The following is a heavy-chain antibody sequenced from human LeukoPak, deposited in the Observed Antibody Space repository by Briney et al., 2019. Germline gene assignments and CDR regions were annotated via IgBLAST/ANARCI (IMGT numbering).Heavy chain of an antibody. V-gene: IGHV4-39*07. J-gene: IGHJ4*02. Sequence: PSETLSLTCTVSGGSISSSSYYWGWIRQPPGKGLEWIGSIYYSGSTYYNPSLKSRVTISVDTSKNQFSLKLSSVTAADTAVYYCARAPNYYDSSGYYLDYWGQGTLVTVSS. CDR1: GGSISSSSYY. CDR3: ARAPNYYDSSGYYLDY. CDR2: IYYSGST. D-gene: IGHD3-22*01.